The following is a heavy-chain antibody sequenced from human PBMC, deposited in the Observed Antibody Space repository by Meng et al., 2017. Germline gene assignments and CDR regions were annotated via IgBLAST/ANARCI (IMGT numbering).Heavy chain of an antibody. Sequence: QLQLQESGRGLVKPSETLSLTCTVSGGSISSSSYYWGWIRQPPGKGLEWIGSIYYSGSTYYNPSLKSRVTISVDTSKNQFSLKLSSVSAADTAVYYCASLRIAVAGINWFDPWGQGTLVTVSS. CDR2: IYYSGST. J-gene: IGHJ5*02. CDR1: GGSISSSSYY. CDR3: ASLRIAVAGINWFDP. D-gene: IGHD6-19*01. V-gene: IGHV4-39*07.